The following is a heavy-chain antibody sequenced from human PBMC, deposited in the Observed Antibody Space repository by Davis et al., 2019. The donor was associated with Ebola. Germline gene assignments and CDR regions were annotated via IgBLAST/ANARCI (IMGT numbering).Heavy chain of an antibody. CDR3: ARALTPGYLSSTSCQHFHY. J-gene: IGHJ4*02. Sequence: GESLKISFASSGLPFSNYCLPWVRQPPGQGLVWVSHIISDGSSTTYADFVKGRFHLSRDNARNTLYLTMNSLRAEDKSVYYCARALTPGYLSSTSCQHFHYWGQGTLITVSS. CDR1: GLPFSNYC. V-gene: IGHV3-74*01. D-gene: IGHD2-2*01. CDR2: IISDGSST.